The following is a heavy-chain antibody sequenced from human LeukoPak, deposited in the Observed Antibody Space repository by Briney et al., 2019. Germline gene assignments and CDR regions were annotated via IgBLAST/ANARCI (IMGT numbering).Heavy chain of an antibody. V-gene: IGHV4-28*01. CDR1: GYSISSNNW. J-gene: IGHJ3*02. CDR2: IYYSGST. D-gene: IGHD6-19*01. Sequence: SDTLSLTCAVSGYSISSNNWWAWIRQPPGKGPEWIGYIYYSGSTYYNPYNPSLTSRVTMSVDTSKNQFSLKLDSVTEIDTAMYYCARNQAVAANRGAFDIWGQGTMVTVSS. CDR3: ARNQAVAANRGAFDI.